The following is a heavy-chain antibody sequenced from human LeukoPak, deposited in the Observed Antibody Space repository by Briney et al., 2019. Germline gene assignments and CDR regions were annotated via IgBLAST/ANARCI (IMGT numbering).Heavy chain of an antibody. D-gene: IGHD3-22*01. CDR2: ISGSGSGGST. Sequence: GGSLRLSCAASGFTFTSYAMSWVRQAPGKGLEWVSGISGSGSGGSTYYADSVKGRFTISRDNSKNTLYLQMNSLRAEDTAAYYCAKSYYDSSGYRGDLEYWGQGTLVTVSS. CDR1: GFTFTSYA. J-gene: IGHJ4*02. CDR3: AKSYYDSSGYRGDLEY. V-gene: IGHV3-23*01.